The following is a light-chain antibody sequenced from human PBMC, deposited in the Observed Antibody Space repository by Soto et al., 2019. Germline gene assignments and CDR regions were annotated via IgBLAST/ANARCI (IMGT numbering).Light chain of an antibody. V-gene: IGKV3-15*01. CDR2: GAS. Sequence: EIEMTQSPATLSVSPGESATLSCRASQSVNSNLAWYQHKPGQAPRLLIYGASTRATGIPARFSGSGAGTDFTLTISSLQSDDVAVSYCKQHNSWSLITFGQGTRLEIK. CDR1: QSVNSN. J-gene: IGKJ5*01. CDR3: KQHNSWSLIT.